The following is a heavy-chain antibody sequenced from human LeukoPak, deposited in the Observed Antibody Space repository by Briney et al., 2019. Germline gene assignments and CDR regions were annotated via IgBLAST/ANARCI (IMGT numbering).Heavy chain of an antibody. Sequence: PGGSLRLSCSASGFTFSSYAMHWVRLAPGKGLEYVSAISSNGGSTYYADSVKGRFTISRDNSKNTLYLQMSSLGAEDTAVYYCVKGILRYFDSDAFDIWGQGTMVTVSS. J-gene: IGHJ3*02. CDR3: VKGILRYFDSDAFDI. V-gene: IGHV3-64D*06. D-gene: IGHD3-9*01. CDR2: ISSNGGST. CDR1: GFTFSSYA.